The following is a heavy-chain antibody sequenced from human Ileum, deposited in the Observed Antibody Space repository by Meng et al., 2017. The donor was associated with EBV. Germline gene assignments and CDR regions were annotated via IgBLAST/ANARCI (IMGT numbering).Heavy chain of an antibody. CDR2: TYRRSRWYY. J-gene: IGHJ5*02. CDR1: GDSVSSDKTA. V-gene: IGHV6-1*01. CDR3: ATIRIAKFYR. D-gene: IGHD5-24*01. Sequence: QLQLQESSPGMVQPSQSLSISCVISGDSVSSDKTAWNWIRQSPSRGLEWLGRTYRRSRWYYDYALSVKSLINISPDTSKNQVSLQLNSVTDEDTGIYYCATIRIAKFYRWGQGTLVTVSS.